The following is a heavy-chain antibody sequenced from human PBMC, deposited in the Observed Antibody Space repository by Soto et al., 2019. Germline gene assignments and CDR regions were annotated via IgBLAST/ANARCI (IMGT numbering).Heavy chain of an antibody. CDR2: ISSNGGST. D-gene: IGHD1-26*01. CDR3: VLGLGVGATYFDY. V-gene: IGHV3-64D*06. Sequence: TGGSLRLSCSASGFTFSSYAMHWVRQAPGKGLEYVSAISSNGGSTYYADSVKGRFTISRDNSKNTLYLQMSSLRAEDTAVYYCVLGLGVGATYFDYWGQGTLVTVSS. J-gene: IGHJ4*02. CDR1: GFTFSSYA.